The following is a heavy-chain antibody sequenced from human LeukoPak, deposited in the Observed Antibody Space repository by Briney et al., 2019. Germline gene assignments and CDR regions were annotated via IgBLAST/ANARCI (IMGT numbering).Heavy chain of an antibody. J-gene: IGHJ5*01. V-gene: IGHV1-2*02. D-gene: IGHD2-21*02. CDR3: ARMDLDGGDSIGFDS. Sequence: ASVNDSCKASGYTFTDYFMHWVRQAPGQRLEWMGWINPNIGDASYAQKFQGRVTMTRDRSINTAYMELSRLTSDDTAVYYCARMDLDGGDSIGFDSWGQGTLVTVSS. CDR1: GYTFTDYF. CDR2: INPNIGDA.